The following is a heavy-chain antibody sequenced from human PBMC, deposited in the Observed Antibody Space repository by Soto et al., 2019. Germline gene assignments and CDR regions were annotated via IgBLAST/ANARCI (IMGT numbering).Heavy chain of an antibody. CDR1: GYSFTSYW. D-gene: IGHD3-10*01. V-gene: IGHV5-10-1*01. Sequence: GESLKISCKGSGYSFTSYWISWVRQMRGKGLEWMGRIDPSDSYTNYSPSFQGHVTISADKSISTAYLQWSSLKASDTAMYYCARSGYGSGPNDAFDIWGQGTMVTVSS. J-gene: IGHJ3*02. CDR2: IDPSDSYT. CDR3: ARSGYGSGPNDAFDI.